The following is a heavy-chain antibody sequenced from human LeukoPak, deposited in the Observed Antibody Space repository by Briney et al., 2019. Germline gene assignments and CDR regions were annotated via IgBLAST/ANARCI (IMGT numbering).Heavy chain of an antibody. CDR1: GGSFSGYY. J-gene: IGHJ6*02. Sequence: SETLSLTCAVHGGSFSGYYWSWIRQPPGKGLEWIGEINHSGSTNYNPSLKSRVTISVDTSKNQFSLKLSSVTAADTAVYYCARGRWNDDYYYYGMDVWGQGTTVTVSS. D-gene: IGHD1-1*01. CDR2: INHSGST. V-gene: IGHV4-34*01. CDR3: ARGRWNDDYYYYGMDV.